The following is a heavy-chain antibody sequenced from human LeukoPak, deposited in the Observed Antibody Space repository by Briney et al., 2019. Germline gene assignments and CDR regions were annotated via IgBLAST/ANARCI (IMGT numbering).Heavy chain of an antibody. CDR2: ISAYNGNT. J-gene: IGHJ4*02. D-gene: IGHD3-3*01. Sequence: ASVKVSCKASGGTFSSYAISWVRQAPGQGLEWMGWISAYNGNTNYAQKLQGRVTMTTDTSTSTAYMELRSLRSDDTAVYYCARDFWSGSPDYWGQGTLVTVSS. CDR1: GGTFSSYA. V-gene: IGHV1-18*01. CDR3: ARDFWSGSPDY.